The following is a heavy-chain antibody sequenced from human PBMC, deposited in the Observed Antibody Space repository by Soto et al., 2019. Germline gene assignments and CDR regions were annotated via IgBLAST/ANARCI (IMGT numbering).Heavy chain of an antibody. J-gene: IGHJ3*02. CDR2: ISYDGSNK. D-gene: IGHD2-21*01. CDR1: DFTFSSYG. CDR3: AKDKALYCDDALDI. Sequence: QVQLVESGGGVVPPGMSLRLSCAASDFTFSSYGLHWVRQAPGKGLEWVTIISYDGSNKYYVDSVKGRFTISRDNSKNTLYLQMNSLRAEDTAMYYCAKDKALYCDDALDIWGQGTMVIVSS. V-gene: IGHV3-30*18.